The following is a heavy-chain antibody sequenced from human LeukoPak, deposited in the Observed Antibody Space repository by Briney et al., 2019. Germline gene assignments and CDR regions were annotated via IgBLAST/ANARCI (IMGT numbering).Heavy chain of an antibody. CDR1: GGSISSSRYY. Sequence: SETLSLTCTVSGGSISSSRYYWGWIRQPPGKGLEWIGNIHYSGSTNYNPSLKSRITISVDTSKNLFSLKLSSLTAADTAVYYCASRTTVTSYPLEDYWGQGTLVTVSS. CDR3: ASRTTVTSYPLEDY. D-gene: IGHD4-17*01. CDR2: IHYSGST. J-gene: IGHJ4*02. V-gene: IGHV4-39*07.